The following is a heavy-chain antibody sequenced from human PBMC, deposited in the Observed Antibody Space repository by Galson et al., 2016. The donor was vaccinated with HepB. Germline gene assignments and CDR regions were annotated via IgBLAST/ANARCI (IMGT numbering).Heavy chain of an antibody. Sequence: SLRLSCAASGFPFSSYAMSWVRQAPGKGLAWVSTISGAGTASYAYSVKGRFTISRYNSKNTLDLQMDSLRAEDTALYFCFRVPRYYADYSSGVGDCWGQGTLLTVSS. CDR3: FRVPRYYADYSSGVGDC. CDR1: GFPFSSYA. CDR2: ISGAGTA. D-gene: IGHD4-17*01. J-gene: IGHJ4*02. V-gene: IGHV3-23*01.